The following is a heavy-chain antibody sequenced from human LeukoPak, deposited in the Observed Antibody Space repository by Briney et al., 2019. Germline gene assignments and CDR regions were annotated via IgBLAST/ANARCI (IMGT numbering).Heavy chain of an antibody. CDR1: GFTVSSNY. D-gene: IGHD3-3*01. J-gene: IGHJ6*02. CDR2: IYSGGST. CDR3: ARPPIFGRGMDV. Sequence: GGALRLSCAASGFTVSSNYMSWVRQAPGKGLEWVSVIYSGGSTYDADSVKCRFTISRDNSKTTLYLQMNSLRAEDTAVYYCARPPIFGRGMDVWGQGTTVTVFS. V-gene: IGHV3-66*01.